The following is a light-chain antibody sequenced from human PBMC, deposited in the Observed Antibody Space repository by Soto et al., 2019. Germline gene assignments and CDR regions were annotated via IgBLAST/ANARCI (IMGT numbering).Light chain of an antibody. CDR1: QSVSSN. Sequence: EIVMTQSPATLSVSPGERATLSCRASQSVSSNLAWYQQKPGQAPRLLMYGASTRATGIPARFSGGGSGTEFTLTISSLESEDFAVYYCQQFNNWPRTFGQGTKVDIK. J-gene: IGKJ1*01. CDR3: QQFNNWPRT. CDR2: GAS. V-gene: IGKV3-15*01.